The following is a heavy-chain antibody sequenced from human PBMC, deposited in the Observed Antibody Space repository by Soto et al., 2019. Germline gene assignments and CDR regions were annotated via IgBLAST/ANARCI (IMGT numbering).Heavy chain of an antibody. Sequence: PSETLCLTCTVSGGSISSSSYYWGWIRQPPGKGLEWIGSIYYSGNTYYNPSLKSRVTISVDTAKNQFSLKLSSVTAADTAVYYCARHTPAISISDHWGQGTLVTVSS. CDR2: IYYSGNT. D-gene: IGHD2-15*01. CDR1: GGSISSSSYY. J-gene: IGHJ4*02. CDR3: ARHTPAISISDH. V-gene: IGHV4-39*01.